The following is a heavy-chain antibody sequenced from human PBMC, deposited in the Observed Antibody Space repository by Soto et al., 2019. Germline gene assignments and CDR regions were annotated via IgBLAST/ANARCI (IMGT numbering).Heavy chain of an antibody. V-gene: IGHV2-5*01. D-gene: IGHD2-8*01. Sequence: QITLKESGPTLVKPTQTLTLTCSFSGFSLSTSGVGVGWIRQPPGEALEWLALVLWNDERHYSPFLKGRLTINTDTSKNQVVLTMTNMDPVDTVTYFCAHSLVGCTNGACYTDFDYWGQGTLVTVSS. CDR3: AHSLVGCTNGACYTDFDY. CDR2: VLWNDER. CDR1: GFSLSTSGVG. J-gene: IGHJ4*02.